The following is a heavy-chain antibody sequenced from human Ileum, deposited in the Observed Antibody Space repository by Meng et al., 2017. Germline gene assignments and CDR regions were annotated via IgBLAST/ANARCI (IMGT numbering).Heavy chain of an antibody. CDR2: IIPIFGTA. Sequence: VPVLQSGAWVKKRWSSVKVSGKASGGTFSSYAISWVRQAPGQGLEWMGGIIPIFGTANYAQKFQGRVTITADESTSTAYMELSSLRSEDTAVYYCARVNDNGVCVIWGQGTLVTVSS. CDR3: ARVNDNGVCVI. V-gene: IGHV1-69*01. D-gene: IGHD2-8*01. J-gene: IGHJ4*02. CDR1: GGTFSSYA.